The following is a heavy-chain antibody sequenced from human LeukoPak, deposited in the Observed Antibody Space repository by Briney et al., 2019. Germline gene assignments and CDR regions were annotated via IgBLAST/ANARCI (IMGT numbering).Heavy chain of an antibody. D-gene: IGHD3-22*01. Sequence: TGGSLRLSCAASGFTFSSAAMTWVRQAPGKGLEWVSLIGSSGGSTYYADSVKGRFTISRDNSKNTLYLQMNSLRAEDTAVYYCANHYYDSRGYYYFDCWGQGTLVTVSS. CDR2: IGSSGGST. CDR3: ANHYYDSRGYYYFDC. V-gene: IGHV3-23*01. J-gene: IGHJ4*02. CDR1: GFTFSSAA.